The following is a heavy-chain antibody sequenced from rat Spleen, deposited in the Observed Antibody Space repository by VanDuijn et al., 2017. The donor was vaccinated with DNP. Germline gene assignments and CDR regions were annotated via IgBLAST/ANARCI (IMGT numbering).Heavy chain of an antibody. CDR1: GHSITSNY. V-gene: IGHV3-1*01. Sequence: EVQLQESGPGLVKPSQSLSLTCSVTGHSITSNYWGWIRKFPGNKMEWIGHISYSGGTTYNPSLKSRISITRDTSKNQFFLQLSSVTTEDTATYYCARWNIGTSTLDYWGQGVMVTVSS. CDR2: ISYSGGT. J-gene: IGHJ2*01. CDR3: ARWNIGTSTLDY. D-gene: IGHD1-5*01.